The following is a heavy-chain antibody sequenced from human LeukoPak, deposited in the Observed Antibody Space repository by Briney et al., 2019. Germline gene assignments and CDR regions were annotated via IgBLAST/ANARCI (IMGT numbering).Heavy chain of an antibody. Sequence: PSQTLSLTCSISGGSISSGDHYWTWIRQPAGKELEWIGRVHTTGRTNYNPSLKSRVYISVDTSKNQFSLELSSLTAADTAVYYCAREFDYEGVDPWGQGTLVTVSS. CDR3: AREFDYEGVDP. V-gene: IGHV4-61*02. CDR2: VHTTGRT. D-gene: IGHD4-17*01. CDR1: GGSISSGDHY. J-gene: IGHJ5*02.